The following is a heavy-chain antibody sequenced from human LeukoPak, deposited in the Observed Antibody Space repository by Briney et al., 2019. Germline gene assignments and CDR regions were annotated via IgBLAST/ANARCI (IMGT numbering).Heavy chain of an antibody. D-gene: IGHD2-2*01. CDR2: ISAYNGNT. CDR3: ARDWDIVVVPAVYLLPAGDYYYMDV. CDR1: GYTFTSYG. J-gene: IGHJ6*03. Sequence: ASVKVSCKASGYTFTSYGISWVRQAPGQGLEWMGWISAYNGNTNYAQKLQGRVTMTTDTSTSTAYMELRSLRSDDTAVYYCARDWDIVVVPAVYLLPAGDYYYMDVWGKGTTVTVSS. V-gene: IGHV1-18*01.